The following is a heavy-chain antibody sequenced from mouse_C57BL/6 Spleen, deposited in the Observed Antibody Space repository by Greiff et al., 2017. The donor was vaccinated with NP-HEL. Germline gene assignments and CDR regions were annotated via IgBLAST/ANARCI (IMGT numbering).Heavy chain of an antibody. CDR1: GYTFTSYW. CDR2: IDPSDSYT. J-gene: IGHJ2*01. CDR3: ARWASYYSNYLDY. D-gene: IGHD2-5*01. Sequence: QVQLKQPGAELVKPGASVKLSCKASGYTFTSYWMQWVKQRPGQGLEWIGEIDPSDSYTNYNQKFKGKATLTVDTSSSTAYMQLSSLTSEDSAVYYCARWASYYSNYLDYWGQGTTLTVSS. V-gene: IGHV1-50*01.